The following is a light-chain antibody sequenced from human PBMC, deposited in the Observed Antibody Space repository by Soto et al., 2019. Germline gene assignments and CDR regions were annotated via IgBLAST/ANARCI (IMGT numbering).Light chain of an antibody. CDR3: ISKTTTTTLYV. V-gene: IGLV2-14*03. J-gene: IGLJ1*01. Sequence: QSALTQPAAVSGSPGQSVSISCNGTSIDVGGDNYVSWYQHHPGKAPKLMIYDVSYRPSGISYRFSGSKSGNTASLTISGLQAEDEADYYCISKTTTTTLYVFGTGTKVTVL. CDR1: SIDVGGDNY. CDR2: DVS.